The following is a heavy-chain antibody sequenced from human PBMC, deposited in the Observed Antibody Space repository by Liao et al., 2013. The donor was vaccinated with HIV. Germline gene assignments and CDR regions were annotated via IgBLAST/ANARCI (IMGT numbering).Heavy chain of an antibody. Sequence: QVQLQESGPGLVKPSQILSLNCTVFGGSISSGDNYWSWIRQAPGKGLEWIGYIYYSGSTYYNPSLKGRVTISIDTSRNKFSLNLHSVTVADTAVYYCARTSAYCTNGVCYKGGMDYWGQGTLVTVSS. D-gene: IGHD2-8*01. CDR3: ARTSAYCTNGVCYKGGMDY. CDR2: IYYSGST. CDR1: GGSISSGDNY. V-gene: IGHV4-30-4*08. J-gene: IGHJ4*02.